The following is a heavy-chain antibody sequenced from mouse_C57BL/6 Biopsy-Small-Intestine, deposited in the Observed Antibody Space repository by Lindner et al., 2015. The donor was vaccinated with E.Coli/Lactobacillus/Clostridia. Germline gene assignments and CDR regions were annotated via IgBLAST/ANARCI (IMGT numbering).Heavy chain of an antibody. CDR2: IDPSSGDT. CDR3: ARSFGNSFAY. Sequence: VQLQESGPELVKPGASVKITCKASGYSFTAYNMKWVKQSPEKSLEWIGEIDPSSGDTSYSQKFGARATLTVDKSSSTAYMQLKSLTSEDSAVYYCARSFGNSFAYWGQGTLVTVSA. D-gene: IGHD1-1*01. CDR1: GYSFTAYN. J-gene: IGHJ3*01. V-gene: IGHV1-42*01.